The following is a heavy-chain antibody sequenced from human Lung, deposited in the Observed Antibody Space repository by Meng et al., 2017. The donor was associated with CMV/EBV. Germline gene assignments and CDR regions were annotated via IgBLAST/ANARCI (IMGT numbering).Heavy chain of an antibody. CDR1: VGSISSSY. Sequence: QVHLQERVTGLVNPPETLSPTCTVSVGSISSSYWSWIRQPAGKGLEWIGRIYTSGSTNYNPSLKSRVTMSVDTSKNQFSLKLSSVTAADTAVYYCARGSRDEAFQHWGQGTLVTVSS. CDR2: IYTSGST. CDR3: ARGSRDEAFQH. D-gene: IGHD5-24*01. J-gene: IGHJ1*01. V-gene: IGHV4-4*07.